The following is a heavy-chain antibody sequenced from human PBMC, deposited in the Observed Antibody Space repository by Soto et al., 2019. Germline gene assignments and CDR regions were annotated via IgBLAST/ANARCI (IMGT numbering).Heavy chain of an antibody. V-gene: IGHV3-33*01. CDR3: ARGGDYDYIWGSYRYFDY. J-gene: IGHJ4*02. Sequence: QVQLVESGGGVVQPGRSLRLSCAASGFTFSSXXXXWXRQAPGKGLEWVAVIWYDGSNKYYADSAKGRFTISRDNSKNTLYLQMNSLRAEDTAVYYCARGGDYDYIWGSYRYFDYWGQGTLVTVSS. D-gene: IGHD3-16*02. CDR1: GFTFSSXX. CDR2: IWYDGSNK.